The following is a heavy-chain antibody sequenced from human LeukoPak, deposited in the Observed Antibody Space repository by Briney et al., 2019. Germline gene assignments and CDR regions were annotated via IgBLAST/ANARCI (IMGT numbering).Heavy chain of an antibody. J-gene: IGHJ5*02. CDR2: VNHSGST. V-gene: IGHV4-34*01. Sequence: SETLSLTCAVYGGSFSGYYWSWIRQPPGKGLEWIGEVNHSGSTNYNPSLKSRVTISVDTSKNQFSLKLSSVTAADTAVYYCARSRFGELLWRSWFDPCGQGTLVTVSS. D-gene: IGHD3-10*01. CDR3: ARSRFGELLWRSWFDP. CDR1: GGSFSGYY.